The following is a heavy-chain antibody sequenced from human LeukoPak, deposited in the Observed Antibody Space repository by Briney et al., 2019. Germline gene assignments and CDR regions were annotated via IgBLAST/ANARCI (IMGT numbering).Heavy chain of an antibody. CDR2: ISTSGSTI. J-gene: IGHJ4*02. CDR3: AKLLHDY. D-gene: IGHD4-23*01. CDR1: GFTFNTYS. V-gene: IGHV3-48*04. Sequence: GGSLRLSCTASGFTFNTYSMNWVRQAPGKGLEWVSYISTSGSTIYYADSVKGRFIISRDNAKNSLYLQMNSLRAEDTAVYYCAKLLHDYWGQGTLVTVSS.